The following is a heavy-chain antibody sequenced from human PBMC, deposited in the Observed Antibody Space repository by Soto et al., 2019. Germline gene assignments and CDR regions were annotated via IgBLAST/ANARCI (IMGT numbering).Heavy chain of an antibody. J-gene: IGHJ6*02. CDR3: AKNGQPPYYYYGMDV. CDR1: GYAFSRYG. CDR2: ISGYNGDT. V-gene: IGHV1-18*01. Sequence: ASVKVSCKASGYAFSRYGISWVRQVPGQGLEWMGWISGYNGDTKYAQKVQGRVTMTIDTSTYTAYMELRSLTSDDTAIYYCAKNGQPPYYYYGMDVWGQGTTVTVSS. D-gene: IGHD2-8*01.